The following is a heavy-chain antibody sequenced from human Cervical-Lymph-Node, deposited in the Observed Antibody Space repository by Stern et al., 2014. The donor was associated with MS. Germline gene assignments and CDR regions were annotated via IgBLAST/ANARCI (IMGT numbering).Heavy chain of an antibody. J-gene: IGHJ6*02. CDR1: GGAFNVYA. CDR2: IIPIIGIA. V-gene: IGHV1-69*01. CDR3: ARDGRHTNNYGLDV. Sequence: VQLLESGAEVKKPGSSVKVSCQASGGAFNVYAIHWLRQAPGQGLEWMGGIIPIIGIANYAQKFQGRVMITADESTRTSSMQLSSLTSNDTAVYYCARDGRHTNNYGLDVWGQGTTVTVSS.